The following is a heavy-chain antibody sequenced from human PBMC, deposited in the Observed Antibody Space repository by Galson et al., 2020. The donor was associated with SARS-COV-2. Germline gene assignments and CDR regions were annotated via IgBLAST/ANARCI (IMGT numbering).Heavy chain of an antibody. D-gene: IGHD5-12*01. Sequence: GGSLRLSCAASGFTFDDYAMHWVRQAPGKGLEWVSGISWNSGSIGYADSVKGRFTISRDNAKNSLYLQMNSLRAEDTALYYCAKTGWLQLLGYFDLWAVAPWSLSPQ. J-gene: IGHJ2*01. CDR3: AKTGWLQLLGYFDL. CDR1: GFTFDDYA. V-gene: IGHV3-9*01. CDR2: ISWNSGSI.